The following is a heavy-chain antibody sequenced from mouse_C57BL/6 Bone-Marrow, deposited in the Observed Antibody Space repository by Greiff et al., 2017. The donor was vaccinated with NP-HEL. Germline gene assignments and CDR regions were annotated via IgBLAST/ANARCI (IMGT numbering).Heavy chain of an antibody. J-gene: IGHJ4*01. V-gene: IGHV6-3*01. CDR1: GFTFSNYW. Sequence: EVKLVESGGGLVQPGGSMKLSCVASGFTFSNYWMNWVRQSPEKGLEWVAQIRLKSDNYATHYAESVKGRFTISRDDSKSSVYLQMNNLRAEDTGIYYCTASDAMDYRGQGTSVTVSS. D-gene: IGHD3-1*01. CDR3: TASDAMDY. CDR2: IRLKSDNYAT.